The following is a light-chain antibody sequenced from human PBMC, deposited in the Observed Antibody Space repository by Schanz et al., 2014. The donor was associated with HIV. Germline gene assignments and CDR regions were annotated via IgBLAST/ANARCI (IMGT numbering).Light chain of an antibody. Sequence: QSALTQPASVSGSPGQSITISCTGASSDVVHYSYVSWYQQHPGKAPKLMIYEVSNRPSGVANRFSGSKSGNAASLTISGLQAEDEADYYCSSYAGSNNFWVFGGGTKLTV. CDR2: EVS. V-gene: IGLV2-14*03. CDR3: SSYAGSNNFWV. CDR1: SSDVVHYSY. J-gene: IGLJ3*02.